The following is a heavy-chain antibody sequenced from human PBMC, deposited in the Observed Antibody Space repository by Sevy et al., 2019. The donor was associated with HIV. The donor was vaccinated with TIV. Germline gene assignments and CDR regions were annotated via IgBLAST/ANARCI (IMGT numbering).Heavy chain of an antibody. CDR1: GYTFTSYG. CDR2: ISAYNGNT. CDR3: ARAMVTTGTRHAFDI. D-gene: IGHD4-17*01. Sequence: ASVKVPCKASGYTFTSYGISWVRQAPGQGLEWMGWISAYNGNTNYAQKLQGRVTMTTDTSTSTAYMELRSLRSDDTSVYDCARAMVTTGTRHAFDIWGQGTMVTVSS. V-gene: IGHV1-18*01. J-gene: IGHJ3*02.